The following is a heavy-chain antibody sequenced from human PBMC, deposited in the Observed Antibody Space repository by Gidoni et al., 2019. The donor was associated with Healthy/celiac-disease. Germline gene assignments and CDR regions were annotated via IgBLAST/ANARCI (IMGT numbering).Heavy chain of an antibody. J-gene: IGHJ4*02. CDR1: GFTVSSNY. CDR3: AREHDHPLGY. CDR2: IYSGGST. V-gene: IGHV3-66*01. D-gene: IGHD1-26*01. Sequence: EVQLVESGGGLVQHGGSLRLSCAASGFTVSSNYMIWVRQAPGKGLECVSVIYSGGSTYYADSVKGRFTISRDNSKNTLYLQMNSLRAEDTAVYYCAREHDHPLGYWGQGTLVTVSS.